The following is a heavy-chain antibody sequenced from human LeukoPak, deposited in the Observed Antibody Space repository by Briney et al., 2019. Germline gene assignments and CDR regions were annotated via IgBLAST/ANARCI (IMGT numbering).Heavy chain of an antibody. CDR1: ENTFTNYY. CDR3: ARDMSTRVTPISYAFDV. J-gene: IGHJ3*01. D-gene: IGHD4-23*01. CDR2: INPNGDRT. V-gene: IGHV1-46*01. Sequence: ASVKVSCKASENTFTNYYMHWVRQAPGQGLEGLGIINPNGDRTNYAQTFQGRVTMTRDTSTTTVYMELSSLRSEDTAVYYCARDMSTRVTPISYAFDVWGQGTMVTVSS.